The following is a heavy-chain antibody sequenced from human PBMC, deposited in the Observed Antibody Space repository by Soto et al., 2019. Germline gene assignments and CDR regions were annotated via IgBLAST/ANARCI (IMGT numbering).Heavy chain of an antibody. J-gene: IGHJ3*02. D-gene: IGHD2-2*01. V-gene: IGHV1-2*02. Sequence: GASVKVSCKASGYTCTSYYMHWVRQAPGQGLEWMGIINPNSGGTNYAQKFQGRVTMTRDTSISTAYMELSRLRSDDTAVYYCARGVVPAANQAMELYAFDIWGQGTMVTVSS. CDR2: INPNSGGT. CDR1: GYTCTSYY. CDR3: ARGVVPAANQAMELYAFDI.